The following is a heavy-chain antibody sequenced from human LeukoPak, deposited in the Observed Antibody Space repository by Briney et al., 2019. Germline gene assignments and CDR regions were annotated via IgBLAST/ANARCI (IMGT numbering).Heavy chain of an antibody. CDR3: AKERAALGSYYMDV. CDR1: GGSVTSYY. V-gene: IGHV3-23*01. CDR2: ISGSGGST. J-gene: IGHJ6*03. D-gene: IGHD6-25*01. Sequence: ETLALTCSVSGGSVTSYYWNWVRQTPGKGLEWVSAISGSGGSTYYADSVKGRFTISRDNSKNTLYPQMNSLRAEDTAVYYCAKERAALGSYYMDVWGKGTTVTISS.